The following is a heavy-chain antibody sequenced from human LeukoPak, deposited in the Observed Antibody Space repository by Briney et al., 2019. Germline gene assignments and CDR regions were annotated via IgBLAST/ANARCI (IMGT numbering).Heavy chain of an antibody. CDR2: INHSGST. CDR3: ARAENYYDSSGYNDY. Sequence: SETLSLTCAVYGGSFSGYYWSWIRQPPGKGLEWIGEINHSGSTNYNPSLKSRVTISVDTSKNQFSLKLSSVTAADTAVYYCARAENYYDSSGYNDYWGQGTLVTVSS. J-gene: IGHJ4*02. V-gene: IGHV4-34*01. CDR1: GGSFSGYY. D-gene: IGHD3-22*01.